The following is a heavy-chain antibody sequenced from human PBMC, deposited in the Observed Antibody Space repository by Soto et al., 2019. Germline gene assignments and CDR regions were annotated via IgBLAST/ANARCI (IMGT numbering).Heavy chain of an antibody. Sequence: SETLSLTCDVSGDTISTGGYTWAWIRQPPGKALEWIGHTYHSGNPYYNPSLKSRVTILVDTSKNHFSLKLSSVTAADTAVYYCAREKATIDPWGQGTLVTVSS. V-gene: IGHV4-30-2*05. J-gene: IGHJ5*02. CDR1: GDTISTGGYT. CDR3: AREKATIDP. CDR2: TYHSGNP.